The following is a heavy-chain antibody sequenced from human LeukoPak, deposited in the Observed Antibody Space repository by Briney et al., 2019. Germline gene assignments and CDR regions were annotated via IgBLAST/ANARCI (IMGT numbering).Heavy chain of an antibody. J-gene: IGHJ4*02. CDR1: GGSISSGGYY. CDR2: IYYSGST. V-gene: IGHV4-31*03. CDR3: ARANDVSGYSTEVYLDY. D-gene: IGHD3-22*01. Sequence: SQTLSLTCTVSGGSISSGGYYWSWIRPHPGRGLEWIGYIYYSGSTYYNPSLQSRVTISVDTSKKLFSLKLCSATAADTAVYYCARANDVSGYSTEVYLDYWGQETLVTVSS.